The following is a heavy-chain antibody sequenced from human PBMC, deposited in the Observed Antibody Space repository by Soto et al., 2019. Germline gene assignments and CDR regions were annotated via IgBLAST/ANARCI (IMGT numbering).Heavy chain of an antibody. J-gene: IGHJ6*02. Sequence: SETLSLTCTVSGGSISSGDYYWSWIRQPPGKGLEWIGYIYYSGSTYYNPSLKSRVTISVDTSKNQFSLKLSSVTAADTAVYYCARDMTTAYYDYYGMDVWGQGTTVTVSS. CDR1: GGSISSGDYY. CDR3: ARDMTTAYYDYYGMDV. D-gene: IGHD4-4*01. V-gene: IGHV4-30-4*01. CDR2: IYYSGST.